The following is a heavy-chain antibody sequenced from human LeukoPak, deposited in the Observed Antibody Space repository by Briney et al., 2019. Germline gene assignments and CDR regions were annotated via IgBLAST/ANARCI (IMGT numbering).Heavy chain of an antibody. V-gene: IGHV3-23*01. CDR1: GLAFRNFA. CDR3: ANVDIAAAGGDC. CDR2: MTGSGGSS. Sequence: GGSLRLSCEASGLAFRNFAMSWVRQAPGKGLEWVSGMTGSGGSSYYADSVKGRFTISRDNSKNTLFLQMNSLRAEDTAVYYCANVDIAAAGGDCWGQGTLVTVSS. D-gene: IGHD6-13*01. J-gene: IGHJ4*02.